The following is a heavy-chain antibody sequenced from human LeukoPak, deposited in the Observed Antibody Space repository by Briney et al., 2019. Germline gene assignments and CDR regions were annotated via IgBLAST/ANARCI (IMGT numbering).Heavy chain of an antibody. D-gene: IGHD2-2*01. CDR3: ARRLTQYDCFDP. CDR1: GDSVSSNSVT. CDR2: TYYRSTWYN. V-gene: IGHV6-1*01. J-gene: IGHJ5*02. Sequence: SQTLSLTCALSGDSVSSNSVTWNWIRQSPSRGLEWMGRTYYRSTWYNDYAVSVRGRITVNPDTSKNQFSLHLNSVTPEDTAVYYCARRLTQYDCFDPWGQGILVTVSS.